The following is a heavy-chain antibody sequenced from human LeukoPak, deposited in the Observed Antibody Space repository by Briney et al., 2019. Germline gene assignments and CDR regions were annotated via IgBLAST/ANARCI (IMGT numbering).Heavy chain of an antibody. J-gene: IGHJ4*02. CDR1: GGSFSGYY. CDR2: INHSGST. Sequence: SETLSLTCAVYGGSFSGYYWSWIRQPPGKGLEWIGEINHSGSTNYNPSLKSRVTISVDTSKNQFSLELSSVTAADTAVYYCARSRPYSVRHDYWGQGTLVTVSS. V-gene: IGHV4-34*01. CDR3: ARSRPYSVRHDY. D-gene: IGHD5/OR15-5a*01.